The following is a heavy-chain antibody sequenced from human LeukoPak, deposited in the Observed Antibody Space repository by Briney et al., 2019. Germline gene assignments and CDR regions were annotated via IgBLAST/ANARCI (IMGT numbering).Heavy chain of an antibody. J-gene: IGHJ4*02. Sequence: SVKVSCKASGFTFTSSAMQWVRQARGQRLEWIGWIVVGSGNTNYAQKFQERVTITRDMSTSTAYMELSSLRSEDTAVYYCAREAFYGEGGESDYWGQGTLVTVSS. CDR3: AREAFYGEGGESDY. CDR1: GFTFTSSA. V-gene: IGHV1-58*02. D-gene: IGHD4-17*01. CDR2: IVVGSGNT.